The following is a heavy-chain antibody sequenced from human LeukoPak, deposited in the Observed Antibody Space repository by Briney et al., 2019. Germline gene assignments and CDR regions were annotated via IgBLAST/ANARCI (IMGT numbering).Heavy chain of an antibody. CDR1: GYTYTSYG. CDR3: ASSGGANCGGDCSHFDF. Sequence: GASVKVSCKASGYTYTSYGISWVRQAPGQGLEWMGWISAYNGNTNYAQKFQGRVLMTTDTSTRTAYMELKSLRSDDTAVYYCASSGGANCGGDCSHFDFWGQGSLVTISS. CDR2: ISAYNGNT. V-gene: IGHV1-18*01. J-gene: IGHJ4*02. D-gene: IGHD2-21*02.